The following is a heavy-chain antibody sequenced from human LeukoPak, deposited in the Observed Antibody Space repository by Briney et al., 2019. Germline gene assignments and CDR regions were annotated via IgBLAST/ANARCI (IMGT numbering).Heavy chain of an antibody. CDR3: AKIPHSSYYYDSSGYLDY. CDR1: GFTFGTYA. V-gene: IGHV3-23*01. J-gene: IGHJ4*02. D-gene: IGHD3-22*01. CDR2: ISGSGGST. Sequence: QPGGSLRLSCAASGFTFGTYAMNWVRQAPGKGLEWVSAISGSGGSTYTADSVKGRFTISRNNSKNTLYLQMNSLRAEDTAIYYCAKIPHSSYYYDSSGYLDYWGQGTLVSVSS.